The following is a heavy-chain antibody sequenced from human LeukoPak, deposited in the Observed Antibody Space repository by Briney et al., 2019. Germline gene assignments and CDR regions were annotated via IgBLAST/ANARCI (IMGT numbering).Heavy chain of an antibody. CDR3: ASRLFYYFDY. J-gene: IGHJ4*02. Sequence: SETLSLTYAVYGGSFSGYYWSWIRQPPGKGLEWIGEISHSGSTNYNPSLKSRVTISVDTSKNQFSLKLSSVTAADTAVYYCASRLFYYFDYWGQGTLVTVSS. CDR1: GGSFSGYY. V-gene: IGHV4-34*01. D-gene: IGHD3-10*02. CDR2: ISHSGST.